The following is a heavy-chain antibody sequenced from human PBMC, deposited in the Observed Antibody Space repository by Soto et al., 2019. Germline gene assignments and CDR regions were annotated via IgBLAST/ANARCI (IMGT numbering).Heavy chain of an antibody. CDR3: ARVATAMAVGYYYGMDV. D-gene: IGHD5-18*01. V-gene: IGHV1-18*01. CDR1: GYTFTSYG. CDR2: ISAYNGNT. Sequence: QVQLVQSGAEVKKPGASVKVSCKASGYTFTSYGISWVRQAPGQGPEWMGWISAYNGNTNYAQKLQGRVTMTTDTSTSTAYMELRSLRSDDTAVYYCARVATAMAVGYYYGMDVWGQGTTVTVSS. J-gene: IGHJ6*02.